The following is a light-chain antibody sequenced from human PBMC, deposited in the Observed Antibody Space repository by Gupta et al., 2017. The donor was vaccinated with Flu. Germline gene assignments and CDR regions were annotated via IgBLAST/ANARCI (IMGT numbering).Light chain of an antibody. V-gene: IGKV3-11*01. J-gene: IGKJ4*01. CDR2: DAS. CDR1: QSVSSY. CDR3: QQRSNWPPLT. Sequence: ELVLTHSPATLSSSPGERATLSCRASQSVSSYLAWYQQKPGQAHRLLIYDASNRATGIPARFSGSGSGTDFTLTISSLEPEEFAGYYCQQRSNWPPLTFGGGTKVEIK.